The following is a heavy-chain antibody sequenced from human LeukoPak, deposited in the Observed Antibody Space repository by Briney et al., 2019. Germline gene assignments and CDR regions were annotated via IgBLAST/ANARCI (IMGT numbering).Heavy chain of an antibody. J-gene: IGHJ4*02. CDR2: ISGSGGST. Sequence: GGSLRLSCAASGFTFSSYAMSWVRQAPGKGLEWVSAISGSGGSTYYADSVKGRFTISRGNSKNTLYLQMNSLRAEDTAVYYCAKDRTKISGWYNYFDYWGQGTLVTVSS. D-gene: IGHD6-19*01. CDR3: AKDRTKISGWYNYFDY. V-gene: IGHV3-23*01. CDR1: GFTFSSYA.